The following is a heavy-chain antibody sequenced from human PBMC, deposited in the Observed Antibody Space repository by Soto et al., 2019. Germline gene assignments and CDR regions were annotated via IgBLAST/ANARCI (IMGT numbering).Heavy chain of an antibody. CDR3: ARLRMATNNYKWFDP. Sequence: SETLSLTCRISGAALNSGNYYWSWIRQVPGKGLEGIGHIYVTGAVDYNPSLRDRITISQDTSERQFSLNLRLVTAADTAGYYCARLRMATNNYKWFDPWGQGTLVTVSS. CDR1: GAALNSGNYY. D-gene: IGHD5-12*01. V-gene: IGHV4-31*03. CDR2: IYVTGAV. J-gene: IGHJ5*02.